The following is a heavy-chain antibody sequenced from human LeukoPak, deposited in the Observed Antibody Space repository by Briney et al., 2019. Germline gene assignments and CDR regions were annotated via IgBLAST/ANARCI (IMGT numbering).Heavy chain of an antibody. CDR2: IYSGGST. CDR3: AYDPYYYYGMDV. J-gene: IGHJ6*02. CDR1: GFTVSSNY. Sequence: GGSLRLSCAASGFTVSSNYMSWVRQAPGKGLEWVSVIYSGGSTYYADSVKGRFTISRDNSKNTLYLQMNSLRAEDMAVYYCAYDPYYYYGMDVWGQGTTVTVSS. D-gene: IGHD3-3*01. V-gene: IGHV3-66*01.